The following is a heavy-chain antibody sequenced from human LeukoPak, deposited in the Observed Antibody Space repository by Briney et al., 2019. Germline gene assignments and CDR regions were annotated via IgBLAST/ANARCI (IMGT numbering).Heavy chain of an antibody. D-gene: IGHD3-22*01. CDR1: GFTFSHYA. J-gene: IGHJ4*02. CDR3: AKGGYYERPWYFDY. V-gene: IGHV3-30*18. Sequence: GGSLRPSCAASGFTFSHYAMHWGRQAPGKGLEWVAIISFDGTNKYYADSVKGRFTISRDNSKNTLYLQMDSLRAEDTAVYYCAKGGYYERPWYFDYWGQGTLVTVSS. CDR2: ISFDGTNK.